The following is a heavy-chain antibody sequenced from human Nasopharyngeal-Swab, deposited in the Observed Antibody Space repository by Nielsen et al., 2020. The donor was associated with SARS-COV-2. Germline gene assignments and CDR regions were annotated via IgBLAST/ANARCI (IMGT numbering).Heavy chain of an antibody. CDR1: GFIFSASA. V-gene: IGHV3-73*01. CDR2: IGDKDHNYAT. CDR3: TTDFYFDY. Sequence: GESLKISCAASGFIFSASAIHWVRQASGKGLEWVGRIGDKDHNYATTYGASVQGRFTISKDDSKNTAFLQMDSLKTEDTALYYCTTDFYFDYWGQGTLVTVSS. J-gene: IGHJ4*02.